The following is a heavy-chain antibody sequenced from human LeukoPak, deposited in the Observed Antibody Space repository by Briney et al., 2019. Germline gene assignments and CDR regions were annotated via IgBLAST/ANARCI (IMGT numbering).Heavy chain of an antibody. CDR2: IYPADSDA. CDR3: ARGQREYDSSGYYYDKSFDY. Sequence: GESLQISCKGSGYSFTSYWVGWVRQMPGKGLEWMGIIYPADSDARYSPSFQGQVTISADKSISTAYLQWSSLKASDTAIYYCARGQREYDSSGYYYDKSFDYWGQGTLVTVSS. D-gene: IGHD3-22*01. J-gene: IGHJ4*02. V-gene: IGHV5-51*01. CDR1: GYSFTSYW.